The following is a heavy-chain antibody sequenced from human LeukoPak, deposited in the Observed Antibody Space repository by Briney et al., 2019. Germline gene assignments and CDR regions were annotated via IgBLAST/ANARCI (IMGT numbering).Heavy chain of an antibody. J-gene: IGHJ4*02. D-gene: IGHD6-19*01. CDR3: ATQSGAQGIAVAVFDY. CDR1: GFTFSSYW. V-gene: IGHV3-7*01. Sequence: PGGSLRLSCAASGFTFSSYWMSWVRQAPGKGLEWVANIKQDGSEKYYVDSVKGRFTISRDNAKNSLYLQMSSLRAEDTAIYYCATQSGAQGIAVAVFDYWGQGTLVTVSS. CDR2: IKQDGSEK.